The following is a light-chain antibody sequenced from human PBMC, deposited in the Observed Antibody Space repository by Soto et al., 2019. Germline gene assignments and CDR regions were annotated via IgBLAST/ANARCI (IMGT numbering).Light chain of an antibody. V-gene: IGKV1-27*01. CDR3: QKYSSVPV. CDR1: QGIRNF. Sequence: DIQMTQSPTSLSASVGDRVTITCRASQGIRNFVAWYQQKPGKAPKLLIYAASTLQSGVLSRFSGSGSGTDFTLTINSLQTEDVATYSCQKYSSVPVFGPGTKVEIK. CDR2: AAS. J-gene: IGKJ3*01.